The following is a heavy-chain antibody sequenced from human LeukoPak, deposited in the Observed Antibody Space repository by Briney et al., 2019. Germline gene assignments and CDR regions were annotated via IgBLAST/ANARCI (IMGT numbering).Heavy chain of an antibody. CDR3: ARAPRGLRYFDWLSGTRWYGMDV. Sequence: PGGSLRLSCAASGFTFSSYSMNWVRQAPGKGLEWVSSISSSSSYIYYADSVKGRFTISRDNAKNSLYLQMNSLRAEDTAVYYCARAPRGLRYFDWLSGTRWYGMDVWGQGTTVTVSS. CDR2: ISSSSSYI. D-gene: IGHD3-9*01. V-gene: IGHV3-21*01. J-gene: IGHJ6*02. CDR1: GFTFSSYS.